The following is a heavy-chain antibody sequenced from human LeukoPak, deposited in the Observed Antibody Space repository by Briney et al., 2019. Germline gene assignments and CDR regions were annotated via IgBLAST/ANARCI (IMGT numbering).Heavy chain of an antibody. CDR1: GFTFGSSA. CDR2: ISSSSSTI. CDR3: ARLPPTKYSGYDRRDY. Sequence: GGSLRLSCGASGFTFGSSAMSWVRQAPGKRLEWVSYISSSSSTIYYADSVKGRFTISRDNAKNSLYLQMNSLRDEDTAVYYCARLPPTKYSGYDRRDYWGQGTLVTVSS. V-gene: IGHV3-48*02. J-gene: IGHJ4*02. D-gene: IGHD5-12*01.